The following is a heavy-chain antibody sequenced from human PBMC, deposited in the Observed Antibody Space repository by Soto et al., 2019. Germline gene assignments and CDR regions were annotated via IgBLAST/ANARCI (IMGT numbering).Heavy chain of an antibody. CDR3: ARISRAPGLYYFDY. CDR2: ISGSGGST. CDR1: GFTFSSYA. V-gene: IGHV3-23*01. Sequence: GGSLRLSCAASGFTFSSYAMSWVRQAPGKGLEWVSAISGSGGSTYYADSVKGRFTISRDNSKNTLYLQMNSLRAEDTAVYYCARISRAPGLYYFDYWGQGTLVTVSS. D-gene: IGHD3-3*02. J-gene: IGHJ4*02.